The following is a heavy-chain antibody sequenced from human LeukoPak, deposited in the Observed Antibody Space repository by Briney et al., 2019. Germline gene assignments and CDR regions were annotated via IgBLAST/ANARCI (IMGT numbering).Heavy chain of an antibody. D-gene: IGHD6-13*01. J-gene: IGHJ6*02. CDR2: ISWNSGSI. V-gene: IGHV3-9*01. CDR3: AKDRSVAAAASYGMDV. Sequence: GGSLRLSCAASGFTFDDYAMHWVRQAPGKGLEWVSGISWNSGSIGYADSVKGRFTISRDNAKNSLYLQMNSLRAEDTALYYCAKDRSVAAAASYGMDVWGQGTTVTVSS. CDR1: GFTFDDYA.